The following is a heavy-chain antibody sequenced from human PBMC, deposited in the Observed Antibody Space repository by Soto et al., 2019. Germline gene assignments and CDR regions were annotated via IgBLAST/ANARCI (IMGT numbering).Heavy chain of an antibody. D-gene: IGHD3-16*01. CDR1: GFIFSDYY. V-gene: IGHV3-11*06. CDR3: ARVTFGSFYQDS. J-gene: IGHJ4*02. Sequence: GGSLRLSCAASGFIFSDYYMSWIRQAPGKGLEWVSYISSSSSYTNYADSVKGRFTISRDNAKNLLSLQMNSLRAEDTAVYYCARVTFGSFYQDSWGQGTLVTVSS. CDR2: ISSSSSYT.